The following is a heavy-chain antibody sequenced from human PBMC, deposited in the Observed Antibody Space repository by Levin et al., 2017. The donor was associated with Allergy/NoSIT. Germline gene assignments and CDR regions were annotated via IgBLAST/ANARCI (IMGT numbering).Heavy chain of an antibody. CDR3: AGFGLDQNGMDV. D-gene: IGHD3/OR15-3a*01. CDR2: INPSGGST. Sequence: GESLKISCKASGYTFTSYYMHWVRQAPGQGLEWMGIINPSGGSTSYAQKFQGRVTMTRDTSTSTVYMELSSLRSEDTAVYYCAGFGLDQNGMDVWGQGTTVTVSS. J-gene: IGHJ6*02. V-gene: IGHV1-46*01. CDR1: GYTFTSYY.